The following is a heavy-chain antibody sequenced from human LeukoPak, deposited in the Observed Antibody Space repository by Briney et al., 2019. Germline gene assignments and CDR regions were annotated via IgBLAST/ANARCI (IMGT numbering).Heavy chain of an antibody. Sequence: KPSETLSLTCAVSGYSISSGYYWGWIRQPPGKGLEWIGSIYHSGSTYYNPSLKSRVTISVDTSKNQFSLKLSSVTAADTAVYYCARGSIAARGDFDYWGQGTLVTVSS. CDR1: GYSISSGYY. V-gene: IGHV4-38-2*01. CDR3: ARGSIAARGDFDY. D-gene: IGHD6-6*01. J-gene: IGHJ4*02. CDR2: IYHSGST.